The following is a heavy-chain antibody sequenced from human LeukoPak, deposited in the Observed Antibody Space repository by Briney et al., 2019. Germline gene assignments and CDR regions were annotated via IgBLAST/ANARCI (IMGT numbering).Heavy chain of an antibody. CDR1: GFIFRDFW. D-gene: IGHD5-12*01. Sequence: GGSLRLSCAASGFIFRDFWMTWVRQAPGKGLEGGANINQGGGVKYYVDSVKGRFTISRDDTESSLYVQMNSLRDEDTAVYYCARFGYSGWNLENWGQGTLVTVSS. V-gene: IGHV3-7*02. J-gene: IGHJ4*02. CDR3: ARFGYSGWNLEN. CDR2: INQGGGVK.